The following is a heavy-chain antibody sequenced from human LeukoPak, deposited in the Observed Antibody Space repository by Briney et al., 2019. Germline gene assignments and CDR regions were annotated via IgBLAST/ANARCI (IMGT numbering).Heavy chain of an antibody. V-gene: IGHV3-23*01. D-gene: IGHD3-10*01. CDR2: IGGSGKNT. CDR3: AKDLETINPTMD. CDR1: GFTFSSHA. Sequence: GGSLRLSCAASGFTFSSHAMSWVLQAPGKGLEWVSSIGGSGKNTFYADAVKGRFTISRDNSKDTLYLQMNSLRAEDTAVYYCAKDLETINPTMDWGQGTLVTVSS. J-gene: IGHJ4*02.